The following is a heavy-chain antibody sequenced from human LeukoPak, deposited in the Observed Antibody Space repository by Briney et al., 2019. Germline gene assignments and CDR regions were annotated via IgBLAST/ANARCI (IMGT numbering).Heavy chain of an antibody. D-gene: IGHD1-26*01. V-gene: IGHV1-8*01. Sequence: ASVKVSCKASGYTFTSYDINWVRQATGQGLEWMGWMNHNSGNTGYAQKFQGRVTMTRNTSISTAYMELSSLRSEDTAVYYCARWEGSSHDAFDIWGQGTMVTVSS. CDR1: GYTFTSYD. CDR3: ARWEGSSHDAFDI. J-gene: IGHJ3*02. CDR2: MNHNSGNT.